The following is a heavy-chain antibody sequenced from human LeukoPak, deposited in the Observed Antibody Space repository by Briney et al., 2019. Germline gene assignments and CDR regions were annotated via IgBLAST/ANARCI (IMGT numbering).Heavy chain of an antibody. CDR1: GGSIRSYF. CDR2: IYYSGNT. CDR3: ARVVTTGSYFDY. Sequence: SETLSLTCTVSGGSIRSYFWSWIRQSPGKGLEWIAYIYYSGNTTYNPSPKSRVTISVDTSKNQFSLKLTSVTAADTAVYYCARVVTTGSYFDYWGQGTLVTVSS. J-gene: IGHJ4*02. V-gene: IGHV4-59*01. D-gene: IGHD4-17*01.